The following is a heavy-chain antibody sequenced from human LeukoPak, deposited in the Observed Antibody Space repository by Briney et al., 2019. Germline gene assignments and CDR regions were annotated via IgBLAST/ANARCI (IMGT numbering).Heavy chain of an antibody. CDR3: ARHLKTDMVKAHFDY. CDR2: IYYSGTT. V-gene: IGHV4-59*08. CDR1: GGSISYYY. J-gene: IGHJ4*02. Sequence: SETLSLTCTVSGGSISYYYWSWIRQPPGKGLEWIGYIYYSGTTNYNPSLKSRVTISVDTSKNQFSLKLSSVTAADTPVYYCARHLKTDMVKAHFDYWGQGTLVTASS. D-gene: IGHD5-18*01.